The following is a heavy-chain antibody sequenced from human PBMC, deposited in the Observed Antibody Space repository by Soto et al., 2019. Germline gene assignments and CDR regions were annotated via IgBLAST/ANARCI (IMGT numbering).Heavy chain of an antibody. CDR1: GFTFSSYW. J-gene: IGHJ4*02. CDR2: IKQDGSEK. V-gene: IGHV3-7*03. Sequence: GGSLRLSCAASGFTFSSYWMSWVRQAPGKGLEWVANIKQDGSEKYYVDSVKGRFTISRDNAKNSLYLQMNSLRAEDTALYYCAKDLAYSSSGNFDYWGQGTLVTVSS. D-gene: IGHD6-13*01. CDR3: AKDLAYSSSGNFDY.